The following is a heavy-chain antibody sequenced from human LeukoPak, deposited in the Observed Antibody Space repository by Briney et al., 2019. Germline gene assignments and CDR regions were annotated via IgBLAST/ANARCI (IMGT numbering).Heavy chain of an antibody. D-gene: IGHD5-24*01. J-gene: IGHJ3*02. CDR3: AVEMAQRPHAFDI. CDR1: GGTFSSYA. V-gene: IGHV1-69*13. CDR2: IIPIFGTA. Sequence: SVKVSCKASGGTFSSYAISWVRQAPGQGLEWMGGIIPIFGTANYAQKFQGRVTITADESTSTAYMELSSLGSEDTAVYYCAVEMAQRPHAFDIWGQGTMVTVSS.